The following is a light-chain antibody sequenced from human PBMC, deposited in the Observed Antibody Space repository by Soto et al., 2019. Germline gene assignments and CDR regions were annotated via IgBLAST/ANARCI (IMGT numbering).Light chain of an antibody. CDR2: EVS. Sequence: QSVLTQPASVSGSPGQSITISCTGTSSDVGSYNLVSWYQQHPGKAPKLMIYEVSKRPSGVSNRFSGSKSGNTASLTISGLQAEDEADYYRCSYAGSSTPHYVFGTGTKV. J-gene: IGLJ1*01. V-gene: IGLV2-23*02. CDR3: CSYAGSSTPHYV. CDR1: SSDVGSYNL.